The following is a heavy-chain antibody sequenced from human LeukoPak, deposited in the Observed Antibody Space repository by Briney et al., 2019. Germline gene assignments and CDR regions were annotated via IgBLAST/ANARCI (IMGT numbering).Heavy chain of an antibody. V-gene: IGHV3-15*01. CDR3: TLETGPISGDYNYGMDV. CDR1: GFSFRNAW. CDR2: IKSKTDGGIR. J-gene: IGHJ6*02. Sequence: GGSLRLSCAASGFSFRNAWVSWVRQAPGKGLEWVGRIKSKTDGGIRDYAAPVKGRFTISRDDPKNTFYLQVNSLRIEDTGVYYCTLETGPISGDYNYGMDVWGQGTTVTVSS. D-gene: IGHD1-1*01.